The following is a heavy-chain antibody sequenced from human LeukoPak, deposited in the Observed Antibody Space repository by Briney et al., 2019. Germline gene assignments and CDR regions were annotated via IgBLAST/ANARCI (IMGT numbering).Heavy chain of an antibody. CDR3: ASRYYYDSSGYYH. J-gene: IGHJ5*02. CDR2: IYPGDSDT. V-gene: IGHV5-51*01. CDR1: GYSFTSYW. D-gene: IGHD3-22*01. Sequence: GESLKISCQGSGYSFTSYWIGWVRQMPGKGLEWMGIIYPGDSDTRYSPSFQGQVTISADKSISTAYLQWSSLKASDTAMYYCASRYYYDSSGYYHWGQGTLVTVSS.